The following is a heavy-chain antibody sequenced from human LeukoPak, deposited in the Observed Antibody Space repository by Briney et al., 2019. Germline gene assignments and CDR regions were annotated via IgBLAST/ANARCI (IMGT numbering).Heavy chain of an antibody. CDR3: ARVRYCGGDCYSGYFDY. D-gene: IGHD2-21*02. Sequence: GASVKVSCKASGGTFSSYAISWVRQAPGQGLEWMGGIIPIFGTANYAQKFQGRVTITADESTSTAYMELSSLRSEDTGVYYCARVRYCGGDCYSGYFDYWGQGTLVTVSS. CDR2: IIPIFGTA. J-gene: IGHJ4*02. V-gene: IGHV1-69*01. CDR1: GGTFSSYA.